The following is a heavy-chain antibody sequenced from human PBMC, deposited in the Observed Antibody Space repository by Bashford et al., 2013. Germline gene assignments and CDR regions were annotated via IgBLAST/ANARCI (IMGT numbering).Heavy chain of an antibody. J-gene: IGHJ4*02. D-gene: IGHD6-13*01. CDR3: ARGLAAAGTAAFDY. CDR1: GGSINSGGYS. CDR2: IYHSGNT. V-gene: IGHV4-30-2*01. Sequence: SETLSLTCAVSGGSINSGGYSWNWIRQPPGKGLEWIGSIYHSGNTYYNPSLKSRVTISRDRSKNQLSLGLISVTAADTAVYYCARGLAAAGTAAFDYWGQGTLV.